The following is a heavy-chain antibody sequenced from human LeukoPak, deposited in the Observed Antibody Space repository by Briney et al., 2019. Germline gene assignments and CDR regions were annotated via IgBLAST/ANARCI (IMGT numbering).Heavy chain of an antibody. CDR3: AKDLAYGDYLYYFDY. CDR2: ISGSGGST. Sequence: GGSLRLSCAASGFTFSSYGMSWVRQAPGKGLEWVSAISGSGGSTYYADSVKGRFTISRDNSKNTLYLQMNSLRAEDTAVYYCAKDLAYGDYLYYFDYWGQGTLVTVSS. J-gene: IGHJ4*02. D-gene: IGHD4-17*01. V-gene: IGHV3-23*01. CDR1: GFTFSSYG.